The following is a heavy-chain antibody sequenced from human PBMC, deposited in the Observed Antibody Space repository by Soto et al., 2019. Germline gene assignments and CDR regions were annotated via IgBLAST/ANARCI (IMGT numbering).Heavy chain of an antibody. CDR1: GFTFSSYW. V-gene: IGHV3-7*01. D-gene: IGHD3-3*01. CDR2: IKQDGSEK. CDR3: ARPDLDDYYYGMDV. Sequence: EVQLVESGGGLVQPGGSLRLSCAASGFTFSSYWMSWVRQAPGTGLEWVANIKQDGSEKYYVDSVKGRFTISRDNAKNSLYLQMNSLRAEETAVYYCARPDLDDYYYGMDVFGQGTTVTVSS. J-gene: IGHJ6*02.